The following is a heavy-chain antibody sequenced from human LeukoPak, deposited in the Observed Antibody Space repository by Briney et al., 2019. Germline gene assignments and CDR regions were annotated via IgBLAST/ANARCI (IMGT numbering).Heavy chain of an antibody. D-gene: IGHD6-19*01. CDR1: GYTFTGYY. V-gene: IGHV1-2*02. CDR2: INPNSGGT. CDR3: ARERRIAVAGKRNYFDY. J-gene: IGHJ4*02. Sequence: ASVKVSCKASGYTFTGYYMHWVRQAPGQGLDWMGWINPNSGGTNYAQKFQGRVTMTRDTSISTAYMELSRLRSDDTAVYYCARERRIAVAGKRNYFDYWGQGTLVTVSS.